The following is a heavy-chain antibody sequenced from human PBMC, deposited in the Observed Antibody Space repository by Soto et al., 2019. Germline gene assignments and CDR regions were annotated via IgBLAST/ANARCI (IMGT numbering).Heavy chain of an antibody. D-gene: IGHD5-12*01. CDR3: AKDLREMATIRPDY. J-gene: IGHJ4*02. Sequence: QVQLGESGGGVVQPGGSLRLSCAASGFTFSSFGIHWVRQAPGKGLEWVAVISYDGIDKNYGDSVKGRFTISRENSKNLVYMQMNSLRAEDTAVYYCAKDLREMATIRPDYWGQGILVTVSS. V-gene: IGHV3-30*18. CDR1: GFTFSSFG. CDR2: ISYDGIDK.